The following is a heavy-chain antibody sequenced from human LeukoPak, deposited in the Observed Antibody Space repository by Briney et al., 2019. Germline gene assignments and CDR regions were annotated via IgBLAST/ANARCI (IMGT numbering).Heavy chain of an antibody. J-gene: IGHJ4*02. Sequence: PSQTLSLTCTVSGGSISSGGYYWSWIRQHPGKGLEWIGYIYYSGSTYYNLSLKSRVTISVDTSKNQFSLKLSSVTAADTAVYYCARGPTSAPFDYWGQGTLVTVSS. CDR2: IYYSGST. CDR3: ARGPTSAPFDY. CDR1: GGSISSGGYY. V-gene: IGHV4-31*03.